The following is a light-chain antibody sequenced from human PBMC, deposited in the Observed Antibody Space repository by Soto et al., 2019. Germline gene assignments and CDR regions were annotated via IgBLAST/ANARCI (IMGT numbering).Light chain of an antibody. J-gene: IGLJ2*01. CDR2: STD. Sequence: QAVVTQESSLTVSPGATVTLTCASSTGAVTSAYYPIWFQQKPGQAPRALIYSTDNKDSCTPARFSGSILGDKAALTVSGVQPDDEADYYCLLSYGGSQVFGGGTKLTVL. CDR3: LLSYGGSQV. CDR1: TGAVTSAYY. V-gene: IGLV7-43*01.